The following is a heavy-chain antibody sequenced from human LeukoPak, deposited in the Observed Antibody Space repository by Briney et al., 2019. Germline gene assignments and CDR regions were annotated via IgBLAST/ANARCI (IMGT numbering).Heavy chain of an antibody. V-gene: IGHV1-69*04. Sequence: ASVKVSCKASGGTFSSYAISWVRQAPGQGLEWMGRIIPILDIADYAQKFQGRVTITADKSTSTAYMELSGLRSEDTAVYYCATRYDYEGIDVWGQGTTVTVSS. D-gene: IGHD2-2*01. CDR2: IIPILDIA. J-gene: IGHJ6*02. CDR1: GGTFSSYA. CDR3: ATRYDYEGIDV.